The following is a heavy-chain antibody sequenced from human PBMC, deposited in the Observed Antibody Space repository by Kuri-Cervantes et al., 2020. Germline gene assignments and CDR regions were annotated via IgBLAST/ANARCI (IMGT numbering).Heavy chain of an antibody. CDR3: AKGAYPDCSSTSCLLGDWFDP. CDR2: ISCSSNSNYI. V-gene: IGHV3-21*04. Sequence: GESLKISCAASGFTFSCQSMNWVRQAPGKGLEWVASISCSSNSNYIYYADSMKGRFTISRDKAKNTLYLQMNSLRAEDTAVYYCAKGAYPDCSSTSCLLGDWFDPWGQGTLVTVSS. CDR1: GFTFSCQS. J-gene: IGHJ5*02. D-gene: IGHD2-2*01.